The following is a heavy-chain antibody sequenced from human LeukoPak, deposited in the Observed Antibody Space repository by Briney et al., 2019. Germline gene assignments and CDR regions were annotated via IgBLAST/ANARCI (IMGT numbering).Heavy chain of an antibody. V-gene: IGHV3-7*01. CDR1: GFGFTFSTSW. J-gene: IGHJ4*02. D-gene: IGHD6-19*01. CDR2: IRQDGSEK. CDR3: VRISTAVAGGDY. Sequence: GGSLRLSCAASGFGFTFSTSWMSWVRQAPGKGLEWVANIRQDGSEKYYVDSVKGRFTISRDNAKNSLYLQMDSLIVEDTAVYYCVRISTAVAGGDYWGQGTLVTVSS.